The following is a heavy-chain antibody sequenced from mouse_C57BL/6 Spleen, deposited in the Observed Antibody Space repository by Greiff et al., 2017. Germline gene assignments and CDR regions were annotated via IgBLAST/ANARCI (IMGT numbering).Heavy chain of an antibody. D-gene: IGHD1-1*01. CDR1: GYTFTSYG. J-gene: IGHJ2*01. CDR2: IYIGNGYT. Sequence: VQLKESGAELVRPGSSVKMSCKTSGYTFTSYGINWVKQRPGQGLEWIGYIYIGNGYTEYNEKFKGKATLTSDTSSSTAYMQLSSLTSEDSAIYFCARSGVYYYGSSSFDYWGQGTTLTVSS. V-gene: IGHV1-58*01. CDR3: ARSGVYYYGSSSFDY.